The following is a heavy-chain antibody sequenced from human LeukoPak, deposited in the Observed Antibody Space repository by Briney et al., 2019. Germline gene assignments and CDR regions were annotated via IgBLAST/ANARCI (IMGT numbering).Heavy chain of an antibody. V-gene: IGHV3-23*01. Sequence: GGSLRLSCAASGFTFSSYAMTWVRQAPGKGLEWVSAITGGGDTTYYADSVKGRFTISRDNSKNTLYLQMNNLRAEDTAIYYCAKAANYDILTGYYLDYWGQGTLVTISS. CDR3: AKAANYDILTGYYLDY. D-gene: IGHD3-9*01. CDR1: GFTFSSYA. J-gene: IGHJ4*02. CDR2: ITGGGDTT.